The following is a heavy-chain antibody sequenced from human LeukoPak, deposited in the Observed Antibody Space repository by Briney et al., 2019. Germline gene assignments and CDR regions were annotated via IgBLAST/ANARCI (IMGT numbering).Heavy chain of an antibody. CDR3: IRVGYSYGYTPHHFVY. D-gene: IGHD5-18*01. J-gene: IGHJ4*02. CDR2: IRSKAYGGTT. CDR1: GFTFGDYA. V-gene: IGHV3-49*04. Sequence: GGSPRLSCTASGFTFGDYAMSWVRQAPGKGLEWVGFIRSKAYGGTTEYAASVKGRFTISRDDSKSIAYLQMNSLKTEDTAVYYCIRVGYSYGYTPHHFVYWGQGTLVTVSS.